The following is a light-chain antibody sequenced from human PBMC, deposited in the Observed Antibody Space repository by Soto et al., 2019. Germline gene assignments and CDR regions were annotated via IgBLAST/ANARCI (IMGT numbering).Light chain of an antibody. J-gene: IGKJ5*01. CDR2: GAS. V-gene: IGKV3D-20*02. CDR1: QSVSNNY. Sequence: IVLPQSQGTLSLSPGERATLSCRASQSVSNNYFAWYHQKPGQPATSLLYGASNSATGIPARWCGSGSGTAFSLPISRMEPADFGAYYCKQRNYWPVTFGQGTRLEIK. CDR3: KQRNYWPVT.